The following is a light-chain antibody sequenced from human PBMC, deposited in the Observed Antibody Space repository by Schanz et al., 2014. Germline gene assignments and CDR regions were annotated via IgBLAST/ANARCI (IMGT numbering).Light chain of an antibody. Sequence: EIVMTQSPATLSLSPGERATLSCRASQSVSNSYLTWYQQKPGQAPRLLIYGASSRATGIPDRFSGSGSGTDFTLTISKLEPEDFAVYYCQQFGSSPWTFGQGTRVEI. CDR1: QSVSNSY. CDR3: QQFGSSPWT. V-gene: IGKV3-20*01. J-gene: IGKJ1*01. CDR2: GAS.